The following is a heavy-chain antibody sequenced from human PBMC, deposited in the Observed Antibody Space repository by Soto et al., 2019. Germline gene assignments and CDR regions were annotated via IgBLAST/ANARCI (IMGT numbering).Heavy chain of an antibody. D-gene: IGHD1-20*01. CDR3: ARSIRGPRRFNGMDV. J-gene: IGHJ6*02. CDR1: GFSLTSPGMC. V-gene: IGHV2-70*13. CDR2: IERDDDDK. Sequence: GPTLVNPTSTLPLTYTFSGFSLTSPGMCVSWIRQSPGKALEWLALIERDDDDKYYSTSLKTRLTISKDTRKNQVVLTMANMEPADTATYYCARSIRGPRRFNGMDVWGQGTTVTVSS.